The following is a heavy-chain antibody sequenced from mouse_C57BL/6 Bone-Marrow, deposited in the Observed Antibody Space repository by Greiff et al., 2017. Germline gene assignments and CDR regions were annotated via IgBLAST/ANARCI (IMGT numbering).Heavy chain of an antibody. CDR1: GYTFTSYW. Sequence: QVQLQQPGAELVKPGASVKLSCKASGYTFTSYWMHWVKQRPGQGLEWIGMIHPDSGSTNSNEKFKSKATLTVDKSSSTAYMQLSSLTSEDSAVYYCGGTSTVVDYWGQGTTLTVSA. CDR2: IHPDSGST. J-gene: IGHJ2*01. D-gene: IGHD1-1*01. CDR3: GGTSTVVDY. V-gene: IGHV1-64*01.